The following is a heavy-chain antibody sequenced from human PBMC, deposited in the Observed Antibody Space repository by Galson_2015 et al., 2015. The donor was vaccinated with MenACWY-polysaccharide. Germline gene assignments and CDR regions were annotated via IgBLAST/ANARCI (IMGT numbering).Heavy chain of an antibody. CDR1: GGSISSGDSY. V-gene: IGHV4-30-4*01. CDR3: ASLPLGNCGGVSCYGYFHH. D-gene: IGHD2-15*01. CDR2: IYYSGRT. Sequence: GLVKPSETLSLTCTVSGGSISSGDSYWSWIRQSPGKGLEWIGYIYYSGRTNYSPSLKSRATVSLDTSKNQFSLKLSFVTAADTAVYYCASLPLGNCGGVSCYGYFHHWGQGTLITVSS. J-gene: IGHJ1*01.